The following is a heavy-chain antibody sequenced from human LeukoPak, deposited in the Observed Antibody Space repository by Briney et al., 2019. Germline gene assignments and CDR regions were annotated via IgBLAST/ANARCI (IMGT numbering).Heavy chain of an antibody. CDR1: GASITSYH. Sequence: SETPSLTCTVSGASITSYHWSWIRQPAGKGLEWIGRMFYSGNTDYNPSLKSRLTMSIDTSENQFSLKLSSVTAADTAVYFCARDQEHCSGTSCYPYWYDSWGQGTLVTVSS. V-gene: IGHV4-4*07. D-gene: IGHD2-2*01. J-gene: IGHJ5*01. CDR2: MFYSGNT. CDR3: ARDQEHCSGTSCYPYWYDS.